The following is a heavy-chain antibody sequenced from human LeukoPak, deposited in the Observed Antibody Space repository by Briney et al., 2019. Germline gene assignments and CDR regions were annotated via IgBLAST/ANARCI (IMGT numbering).Heavy chain of an antibody. J-gene: IGHJ5*02. CDR1: GGSISSGGYY. CDR2: IYYSGST. V-gene: IGHV4-31*03. CDR3: ARDGSSSWFDP. Sequence: SETLSLTCTVSGGSISSGGYYWSCIRQHPGKGLEWIGYIYYSGSTYYNPSLKSRVTISVDTSKNQFSLKLSSVTAADTAVYYCARDGSSSWFDPWGQGTLVTVSS. D-gene: IGHD6-13*01.